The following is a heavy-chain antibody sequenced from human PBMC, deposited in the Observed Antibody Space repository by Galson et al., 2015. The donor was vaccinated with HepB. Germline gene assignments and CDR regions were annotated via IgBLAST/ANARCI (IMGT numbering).Heavy chain of an antibody. D-gene: IGHD4/OR15-4a*01. CDR3: ANNFYHDYVH. CDR2: IAGDAST. J-gene: IGHJ4*02. V-gene: IGHV3-23*01. CDR1: GLTLSNYA. Sequence: SLRLPCAASGLTLSNYAMSWVRQAPGKGLEWVSSIAGDASTFYSDSVKGRFTISRDNSKNSVSLQMNSLRAEDTAIYYCANNFYHDYVHWGQGILITVSS.